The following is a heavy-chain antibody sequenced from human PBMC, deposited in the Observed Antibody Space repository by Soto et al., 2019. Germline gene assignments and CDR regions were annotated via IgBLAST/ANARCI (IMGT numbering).Heavy chain of an antibody. V-gene: IGHV5-51*03. CDR2: MYPGDSNT. CDR1: GYSFTSYW. D-gene: IGHD3-22*01. Sequence: EVQLVQSGGEVKKPGESLKISCKGSGYSFTSYWIGWVRQRPGQGLEWMGIMYPGDSNTKYNPSFQGQVTFSADKSISTAYLQWSSLRASDTDMYYCARLSDSSGKDWGQGTLVTVSS. J-gene: IGHJ4*02. CDR3: ARLSDSSGKD.